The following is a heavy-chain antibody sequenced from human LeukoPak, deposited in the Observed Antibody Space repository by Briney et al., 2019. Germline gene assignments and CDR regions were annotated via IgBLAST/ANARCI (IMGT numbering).Heavy chain of an antibody. V-gene: IGHV3-7*01. J-gene: IGHJ4*02. CDR2: IKQDGSEK. D-gene: IGHD5-12*01. CDR3: AREAALIVATSGGFDY. Sequence: PGGSLRLSCAASGFTFSSYWMSWVRQAPGKGLEWVANIKQDGSEKYYVDSVKGRFTISRDNAKNSLYLQMNSLRAEDTAVYYCAREAALIVATSGGFDYWGQETLVTVSS. CDR1: GFTFSSYW.